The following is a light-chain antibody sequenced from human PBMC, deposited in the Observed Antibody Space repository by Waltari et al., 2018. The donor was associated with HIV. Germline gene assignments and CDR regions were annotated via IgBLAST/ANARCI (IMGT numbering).Light chain of an antibody. CDR3: CAYAGSTTYVI. CDR2: EVS. J-gene: IGLJ2*01. Sequence: QSALTQPASVSGSPGQSIPISCTGTSSDVGGYNIVSWYQQHPGKAPKLMIYEVSKRPSGVSNRFSGSKSGNTASLTISGLQAEDEADYYCCAYAGSTTYVIFGGGTKLTVL. V-gene: IGLV2-23*02. CDR1: SSDVGGYNI.